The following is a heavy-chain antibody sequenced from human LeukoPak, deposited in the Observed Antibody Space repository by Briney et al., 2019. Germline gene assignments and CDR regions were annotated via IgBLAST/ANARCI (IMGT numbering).Heavy chain of an antibody. Sequence: GGSLRLSCAASGFTVSSNYMSWVRQAPRKGLEWVSVIYSGGSTYYADSVKGRFTISRDNSKNTLYLQMNSLRAEDTAVYYCTTGSGADHYYYYYMDVWGKGTTVTISS. CDR3: TTGSGADHYYYYYMDV. D-gene: IGHD6-19*01. V-gene: IGHV3-53*01. J-gene: IGHJ6*03. CDR1: GFTVSSNY. CDR2: IYSGGST.